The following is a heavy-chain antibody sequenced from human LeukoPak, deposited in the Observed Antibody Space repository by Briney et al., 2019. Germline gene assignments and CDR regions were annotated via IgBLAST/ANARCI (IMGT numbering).Heavy chain of an antibody. CDR1: GFTFSNFV. CDR2: ISDNGADT. J-gene: IGHJ4*02. Sequence: GESLKLSCAASGFTFSNFVMSWVRQAPGKGLEWVSSISDNGADTYYEDSVKGRFTISRDNSRNTLYLQMNSLGVDDTAVYYCAKDRIRGDSFWGQGTLVTVSS. D-gene: IGHD3-16*01. CDR3: AKDRIRGDSF. V-gene: IGHV3-23*01.